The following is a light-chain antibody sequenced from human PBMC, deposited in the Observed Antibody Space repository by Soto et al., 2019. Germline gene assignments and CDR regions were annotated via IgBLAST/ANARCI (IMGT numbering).Light chain of an antibody. V-gene: IGKV3-20*01. CDR1: QSVTNSF. CDR2: GAS. Sequence: EIVLAQSPGTLSLSPGERATLSCRASQSVTNSFLAWYQQKPGQAPRLLIYGASRRATGIPDRFTGSGSGTDFPLTISRLEPEDFAVYYCQQYVSSPWAFGQGTKV. J-gene: IGKJ1*01. CDR3: QQYVSSPWA.